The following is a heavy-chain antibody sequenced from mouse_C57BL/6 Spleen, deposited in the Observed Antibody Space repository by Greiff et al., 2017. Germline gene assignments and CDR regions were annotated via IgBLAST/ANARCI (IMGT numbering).Heavy chain of an antibody. V-gene: IGHV1-81*01. Sequence: VQLQQSGAELARPGASVKLSCKASGYTFTSYGISWVKQRTGQGLEWIGEIYPRSGNTYYNEKFKGKATLTADKSSSTAYMALSSLTSEDSAVYFCARGATTVVATDAMDYWGQGTSVTVSS. CDR3: ARGATTVVATDAMDY. CDR2: IYPRSGNT. J-gene: IGHJ4*01. CDR1: GYTFTSYG. D-gene: IGHD1-1*01.